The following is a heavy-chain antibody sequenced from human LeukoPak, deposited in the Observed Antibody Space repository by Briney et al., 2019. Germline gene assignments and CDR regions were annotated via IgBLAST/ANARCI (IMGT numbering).Heavy chain of an antibody. CDR2: ISSSSSYI. CDR3: ARSTYYYDSSGYYEFDY. Sequence: GGSLRLSCAASGFTFDDYDMSWVRHAPGKGLEWVSSISSSSSYIYYADSVKGRFTISRDNAKNSLYLQVNSLSAEDTAVYYCARSTYYYDSSGYYEFDYWGQGTLVTVSS. CDR1: GFTFDDYD. J-gene: IGHJ4*02. V-gene: IGHV3-21*01. D-gene: IGHD3-22*01.